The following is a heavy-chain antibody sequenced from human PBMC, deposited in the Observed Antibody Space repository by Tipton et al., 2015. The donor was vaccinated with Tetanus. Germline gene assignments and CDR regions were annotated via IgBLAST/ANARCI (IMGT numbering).Heavy chain of an antibody. CDR1: GFTFSDYT. J-gene: IGHJ4*02. CDR3: TKDVGIVLFDY. D-gene: IGHD2-8*01. V-gene: IGHV3-23*01. Sequence: SLRLSCAASGFTFSDYTMAWVRQAPGEGLEWVSTISGGGHNTHYADSVQGRFTISRDNSKNTIYLQMNSLRAEATAVYYCTKDVGIVLFDYWGQGSLVTVSS. CDR2: ISGGGHNT.